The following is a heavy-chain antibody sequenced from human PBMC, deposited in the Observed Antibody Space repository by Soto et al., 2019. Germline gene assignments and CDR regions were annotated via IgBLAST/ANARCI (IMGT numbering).Heavy chain of an antibody. D-gene: IGHD6-13*01. Sequence: SATLSLTCAVDCWSFSGYYWSWISQPPGLGLEWIGEINHSGSTNYNPSLKSRVTISVDTSKNQFSLKLSSVTAADTAVYYCARGRALAAAGSMGYYYYGMDVWGQGTTVT. CDR1: CWSFSGYY. V-gene: IGHV4-34*01. J-gene: IGHJ6*02. CDR2: INHSGST. CDR3: ARGRALAAAGSMGYYYYGMDV.